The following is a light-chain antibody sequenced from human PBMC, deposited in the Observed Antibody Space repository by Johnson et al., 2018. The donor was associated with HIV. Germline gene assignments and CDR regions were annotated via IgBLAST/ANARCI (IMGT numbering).Light chain of an antibody. Sequence: QSVLTQPPSVSAAPGQKVTIPCSGSSSNIGKNSVSWYQQLPGTAPKLLIYESNKRPSGIPDRFSGSKSGTSATLGITGLPTGDEADYYCGTWDSSLSVYVFGTGTKVTVL. CDR1: SSNIGKNS. V-gene: IGLV1-51*02. J-gene: IGLJ1*01. CDR3: GTWDSSLSVYV. CDR2: ESN.